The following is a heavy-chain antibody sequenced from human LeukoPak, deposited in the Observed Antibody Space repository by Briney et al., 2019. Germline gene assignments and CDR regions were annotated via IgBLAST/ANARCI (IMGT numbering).Heavy chain of an antibody. J-gene: IGHJ4*02. CDR3: ARWRGGIDY. Sequence: ASVKVSCKASGYTFTGYYMHWVRQAPGQGLEWMGWINPNSGGTNYAQKFQGRVTMTRDTSISTAYMGLSRLRSDDTAVYHCARWRGGIDYWGQGTLVTVSS. D-gene: IGHD3-10*01. CDR1: GYTFTGYY. CDR2: INPNSGGT. V-gene: IGHV1-2*02.